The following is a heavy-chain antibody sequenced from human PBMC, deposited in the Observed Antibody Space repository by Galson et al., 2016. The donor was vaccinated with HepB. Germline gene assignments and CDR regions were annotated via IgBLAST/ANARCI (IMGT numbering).Heavy chain of an antibody. CDR1: VSTFRSYV. Sequence: SLRLSCAASVSTFRSYVMSWVRQAPGKGLEWVSAIRESGDTHYADPVEGRFTISRDNSMNTLYLQMNNLRAEDPAVYFCAKSRPYVTGWFGVNDYWGQGTLVTVSS. CDR2: IRESGDT. V-gene: IGHV3-23*01. D-gene: IGHD3-16*01. J-gene: IGHJ4*02. CDR3: AKSRPYVTGWFGVNDY.